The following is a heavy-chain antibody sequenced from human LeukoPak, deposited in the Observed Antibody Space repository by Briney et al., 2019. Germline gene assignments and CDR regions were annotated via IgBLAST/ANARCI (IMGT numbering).Heavy chain of an antibody. D-gene: IGHD3/OR15-3a*01. CDR1: GSTSSDYL. Sequence: PGGSLRLSCGVSGSTSSDYLVGGVRQGPGRGLEWVATINQDGSDKHYVDSVKGRFTISRDNANNSVSLQMSSLKLDDTAVYYCTRDPAYYGFWSAYRSRFAHWGQGTRVTVSS. J-gene: IGHJ5*02. V-gene: IGHV3-7*01. CDR2: INQDGSDK. CDR3: TRDPAYYGFWSAYRSRFAH.